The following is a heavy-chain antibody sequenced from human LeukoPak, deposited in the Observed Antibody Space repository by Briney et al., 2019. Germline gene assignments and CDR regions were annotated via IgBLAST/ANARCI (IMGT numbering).Heavy chain of an antibody. D-gene: IGHD2-15*01. Sequence: ASVKVSCKASGYTFTSYDINWVRQATGQGLEWMGWMNPNSGNTGYAQKFQGRVTMTRNTSTSTAYMELSSLRSEDTAVYYCARAGGYCGRISCPYYFDYWGQGSLVAVSS. CDR1: GYTFTSYD. CDR2: MNPNSGNT. V-gene: IGHV1-8*01. CDR3: ARAGGYCGRISCPYYFDY. J-gene: IGHJ4*02.